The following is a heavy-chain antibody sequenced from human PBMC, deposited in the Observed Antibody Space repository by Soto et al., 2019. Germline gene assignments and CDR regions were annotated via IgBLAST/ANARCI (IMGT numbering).Heavy chain of an antibody. CDR2: MNPNGGNT. CDR1: GYTFTSYD. Sequence: ASMKVSCKASGYTFTSYDINWVRQATGQGLEWRGGMNPNGGNTGYAQKFQGRVTITRIPSISTAYMELSSLRSEDTAVYYCVLVTVEMANNGFDLWGQGFLVIVSS. J-gene: IGHJ5*02. D-gene: IGHD2-15*01. CDR3: VLVTVEMANNGFDL. V-gene: IGHV1-8*01.